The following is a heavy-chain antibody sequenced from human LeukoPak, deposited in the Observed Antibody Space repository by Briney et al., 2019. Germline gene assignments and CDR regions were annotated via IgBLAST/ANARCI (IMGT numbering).Heavy chain of an antibody. D-gene: IGHD6-19*01. J-gene: IGHJ4*02. CDR3: ARGKQWLGYFDY. CDR2: MYYSGSS. CDR1: GGSIRGYY. V-gene: IGHV4-59*12. Sequence: SETLTLTCTVSGGSIRGYYWSWIRQPPGKGLEWIAHMYYSGSSKYNPYLKSRATISVDTSKSQFSLKLSSVTAADTAVYYCARGKQWLGYFDYWGQGTLVTVSS.